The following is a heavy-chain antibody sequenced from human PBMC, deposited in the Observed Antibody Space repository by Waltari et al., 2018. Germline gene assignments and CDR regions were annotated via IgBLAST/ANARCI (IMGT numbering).Heavy chain of an antibody. J-gene: IGHJ4*02. CDR3: ASLGQRWFY. CDR1: GGTFSSYA. D-gene: IGHD2-15*01. V-gene: IGHV1-69*14. Sequence: QVQLVQSGAEVKKPGSSVKVSCKASGGTFSSYAIRGVRQAPGQGLEWMGGNIPIFGTANYAQKFQGRITITADKSTSTAYMELGILRSEDTAVYYCASLGQRWFYWGQGTLVTVSS. CDR2: NIPIFGTA.